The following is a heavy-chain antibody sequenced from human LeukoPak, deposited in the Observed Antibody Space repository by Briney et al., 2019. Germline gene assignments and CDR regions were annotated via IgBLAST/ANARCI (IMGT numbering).Heavy chain of an antibody. V-gene: IGHV3-30*02. CDR3: ARDYGDYVSWFDP. J-gene: IGHJ5*02. CDR1: GFTFSSYG. CDR2: IRYDGSNK. Sequence: GGSLRLSCAASGFTFSSYGMHWVRQAPGKGLEWVAFIRYDGSNKYYADSVKGRFTISRDNAKNSLYLQMNSLRVEDTALYYCARDYGDYVSWFDPWGQGTLVTVSS. D-gene: IGHD4-17*01.